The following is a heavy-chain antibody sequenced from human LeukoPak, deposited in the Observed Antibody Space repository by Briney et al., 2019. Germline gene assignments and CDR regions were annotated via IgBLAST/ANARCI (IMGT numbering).Heavy chain of an antibody. D-gene: IGHD3-10*01. CDR1: GFTFDDYA. J-gene: IGHJ4*02. V-gene: IGHV3-9*03. CDR2: ITWNSGSI. CDR3: AKASRGSFDY. Sequence: GGSLRLSCAASGFTFDDYAMHWVRHAPGKGLERVSGITWNSGSIGYADSVKGRFTISRDNAKNSLYLQMNSLRAEDMALYYCAKASRGSFDYWGQGTLVTVSS.